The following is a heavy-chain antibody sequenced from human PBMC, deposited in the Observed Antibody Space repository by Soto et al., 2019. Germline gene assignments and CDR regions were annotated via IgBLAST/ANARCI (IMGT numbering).Heavy chain of an antibody. Sequence: QVQLVESVGGVVQPGRSLRLSCAASGFTFSSYGMHWVRQAPGKGLEWVAVISYDGSNKYYADSLKGRFTISRDNSRNTLFLQMNSLRAEDTAVYYCARDSVLEYGNWFDPWGQGTLVTVSS. CDR1: GFTFSSYG. V-gene: IGHV3-30*03. D-gene: IGHD1-1*01. CDR2: ISYDGSNK. J-gene: IGHJ5*02. CDR3: ARDSVLEYGNWFDP.